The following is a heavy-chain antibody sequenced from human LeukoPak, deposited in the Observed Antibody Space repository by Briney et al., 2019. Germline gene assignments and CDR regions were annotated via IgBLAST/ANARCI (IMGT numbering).Heavy chain of an antibody. CDR3: AIDTAAAYSAYYYYGMDV. Sequence: GGSLRLSCAASGFTFSSYEMNWVRQAPGKGLEWVSYISSSGSTIYYADSVKGRFTISRDNAKNSLHLQMNSLRGEDTAVYYCAIDTAAAYSAYYYYGMDVWGQGTTVTVSS. D-gene: IGHD6-13*01. V-gene: IGHV3-48*03. CDR1: GFTFSSYE. J-gene: IGHJ6*02. CDR2: ISSSGSTI.